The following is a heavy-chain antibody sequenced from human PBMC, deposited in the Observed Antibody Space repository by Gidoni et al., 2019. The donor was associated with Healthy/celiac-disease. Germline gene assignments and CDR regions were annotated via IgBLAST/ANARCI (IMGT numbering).Heavy chain of an antibody. CDR1: GGSLRSGGYY. V-gene: IGHV4-31*03. D-gene: IGHD3-22*01. CDR2: IYDSGST. CDR3: ARVGDSSFYHRAFDI. Sequence: QVQLQESGPGLVKPSHTLSLTCTVSGGSLRSGGYYWSWSPQHPGNGRECIGYIYDSGSTYYNPSLKSRVTISVDTSKNQFSLKLSSVTAADTAVYYCARVGDSSFYHRAFDIWGQGTMVTVSS. J-gene: IGHJ3*02.